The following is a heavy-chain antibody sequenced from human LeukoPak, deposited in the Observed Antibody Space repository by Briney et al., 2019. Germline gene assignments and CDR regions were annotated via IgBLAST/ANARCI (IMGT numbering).Heavy chain of an antibody. D-gene: IGHD5-12*01. CDR2: INPNSGGT. CDR3: ARVVSGYDLGYYFDY. V-gene: IGHV1-2*02. CDR1: GYTFTGYY. J-gene: IGHJ4*02. Sequence: GSSVKVSCKASGYTFTGYYMHWVRQAPGQGLEWMGWINPNSGGTNYAQKFQGRVTMTRDTSISTAYMELSRLRSDDTAVYYCARVVSGYDLGYYFDYWGQGTLVTVSS.